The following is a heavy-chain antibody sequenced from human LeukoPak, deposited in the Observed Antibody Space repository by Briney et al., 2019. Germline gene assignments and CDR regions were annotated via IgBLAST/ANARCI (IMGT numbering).Heavy chain of an antibody. V-gene: IGHV4-59*01. J-gene: IGHJ6*03. CDR2: IYYSGST. Sequence: SETLSLTCTVPGGSISDYYWSWSRQPPGKGLEWIGYIYYSGSTNYNPSLKSRVTISVDTSKNQFSLKLSSVTAADTAVYYCASARQGRLRSYYYYYMDVWGKGTTVTVSS. CDR1: GGSISDYY. CDR3: ASARQGRLRSYYYYYMDV. D-gene: IGHD5/OR15-5a*01.